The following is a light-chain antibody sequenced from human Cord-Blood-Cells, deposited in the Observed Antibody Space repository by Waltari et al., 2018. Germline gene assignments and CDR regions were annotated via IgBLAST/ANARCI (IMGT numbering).Light chain of an antibody. Sequence: EIVLTQSPATLSLSPGDRATLSCTARQIVSSYLAWYQQKPGQAPRLLIYEASNRATGIPARFSGSGSGTDFTLTISSLEPEDFAVYYCQQRSNWMYTFGQGTKLEIK. CDR3: QQRSNWMYT. CDR2: EAS. V-gene: IGKV3-11*01. CDR1: QIVSSY. J-gene: IGKJ2*01.